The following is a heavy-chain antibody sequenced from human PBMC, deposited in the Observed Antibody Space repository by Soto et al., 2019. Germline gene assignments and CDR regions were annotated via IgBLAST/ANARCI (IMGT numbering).Heavy chain of an antibody. Sequence: HPGGSLRLSCAASGFTFSSYAMSWVRQAPGKGLEWVSAISGSGGSTYYADSVKGRFTISRDNSKNTLYLQMNSLRAEDTAVYYCAKDISSGRQMPPLCVQHWGQGTLVTVSS. V-gene: IGHV3-23*01. CDR1: GFTFSSYA. CDR3: AKDISSGRQMPPLCVQH. D-gene: IGHD6-19*01. CDR2: ISGSGGST. J-gene: IGHJ1*01.